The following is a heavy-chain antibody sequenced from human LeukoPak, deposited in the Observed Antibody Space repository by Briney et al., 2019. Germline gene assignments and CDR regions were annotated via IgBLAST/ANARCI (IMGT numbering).Heavy chain of an antibody. Sequence: GASVKVSCEASGYTFTGYYMHWVRQAPGQGLEWMGWINPNSGGTNYAQKFQGRVTMTRDTSVSTAYMELSRLRSDDTAVYYCAREGWFGESDCKAFDIWGQGTMVTVSS. CDR2: INPNSGGT. CDR3: AREGWFGESDCKAFDI. CDR1: GYTFTGYY. J-gene: IGHJ3*02. V-gene: IGHV1-2*02. D-gene: IGHD3-10*01.